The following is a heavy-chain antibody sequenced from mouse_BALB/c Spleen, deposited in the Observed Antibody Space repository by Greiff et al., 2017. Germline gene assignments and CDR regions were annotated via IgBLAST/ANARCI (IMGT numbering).Heavy chain of an antibody. V-gene: IGHV5-6-4*01. Sequence: EVHLVESGGGLVKPGGSLKLSCAASGFTFSSYTMSWVRQTPEKRLEWVATISSGGSYTYYPDSVKGRFTISRDNAKNTLYLQMSSLKSEDTAMYYCTRDGYHAMDYWGQGTSVTVSS. J-gene: IGHJ4*01. CDR3: TRDGYHAMDY. CDR1: GFTFSSYT. CDR2: ISSGGSYT.